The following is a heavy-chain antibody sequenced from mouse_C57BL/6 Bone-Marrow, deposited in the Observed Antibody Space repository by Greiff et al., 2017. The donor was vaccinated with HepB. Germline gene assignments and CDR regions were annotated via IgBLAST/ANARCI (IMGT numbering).Heavy chain of an antibody. CDR3: ANPDYYGSSYRHY. CDR2: IDPANGNT. Sequence: VQLQQSVAELVRPGASVKLSCTASGFNIKNTYMLWVKQKPEQGLEWIGRIDPANGNTKYAPKFQGKATITADSSSNTAYLQLSSLTSEDTAIYYCANPDYYGSSYRHYWGQGTTLTVSS. CDR1: GFNIKNTY. D-gene: IGHD1-1*01. V-gene: IGHV14-3*01. J-gene: IGHJ2*01.